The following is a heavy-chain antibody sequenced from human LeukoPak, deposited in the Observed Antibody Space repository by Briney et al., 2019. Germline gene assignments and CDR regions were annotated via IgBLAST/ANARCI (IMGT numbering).Heavy chain of an antibody. V-gene: IGHV4-30-2*01. Sequence: SQTLSLTCAVSGGSISSGGYSWSWIRQTPGKGLEWIGYIYHGGSTYYNPSLKSRVTISVDRPKNQFSLKLTSVTAADTAVYFCASGGYYDSSGYILDYWGQGTLVTVSS. J-gene: IGHJ4*02. CDR2: IYHGGST. CDR1: GGSISSGGYS. CDR3: ASGGYYDSSGYILDY. D-gene: IGHD3-22*01.